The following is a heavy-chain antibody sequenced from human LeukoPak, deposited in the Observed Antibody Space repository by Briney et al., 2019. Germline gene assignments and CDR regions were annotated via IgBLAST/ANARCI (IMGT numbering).Heavy chain of an antibody. D-gene: IGHD2-15*01. J-gene: IGHJ4*02. CDR1: GGSISSSSYY. V-gene: IGHV4-39*01. CDR2: IYYSGST. CDR3: ARHGKGSGVKN. Sequence: SETLSLTCTVSGGSISSSSYYWGWIRQPPGKGLEWIGRIYYSGSTYYNPSLKSRVTISVDTSKNQFSLKLSSVTAADTAVYYCARHGKGSGVKNWGQGTLVTVSS.